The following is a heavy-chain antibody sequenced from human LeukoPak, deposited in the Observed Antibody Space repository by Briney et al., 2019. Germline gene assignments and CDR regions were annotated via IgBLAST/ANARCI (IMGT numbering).Heavy chain of an antibody. D-gene: IGHD4-23*01. CDR2: IYYSGST. J-gene: IGHJ3*02. V-gene: IGHV4-39*01. CDR3: ARHSYLGGSHAFDI. CDR1: GGSIYSSSYY. Sequence: SETLSLTCSGSGGSIYSSSYYWGWIRQPPGKGLELIGSIYYSGSTYYNPSLKSRVTISVDTSKNQFSLKLTSVTAADTAVYYCARHSYLGGSHAFDIWGQGTMVTVSS.